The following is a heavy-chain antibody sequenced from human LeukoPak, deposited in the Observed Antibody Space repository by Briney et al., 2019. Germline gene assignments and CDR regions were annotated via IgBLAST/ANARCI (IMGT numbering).Heavy chain of an antibody. D-gene: IGHD3-3*01. CDR2: IRSKAYGGTT. J-gene: IGHJ4*02. V-gene: IGHV3-49*03. CDR3: TRASSHYDFWSGYHWGNFDY. CDR1: GFTFGDYA. Sequence: GGSLRLSCTASGFTFGDYAMSWFRQAPGKGLEWAGFIRSKAYGGTTEYAASVKGSFTISRDDSKSIAYLQMNSLKTEDTAVYYCTRASSHYDFWSGYHWGNFDYWGQGTLVTVSS.